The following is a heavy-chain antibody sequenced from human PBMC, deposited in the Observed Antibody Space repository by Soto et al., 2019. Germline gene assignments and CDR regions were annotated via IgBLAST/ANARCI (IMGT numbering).Heavy chain of an antibody. CDR1: GGSISSGDYY. CDR2: IYYSGST. CDR3: AREEGSWYYIIDY. J-gene: IGHJ4*02. V-gene: IGHV4-30-4*01. D-gene: IGHD6-13*01. Sequence: QVQLQESGPGLVKPSQTLSLTCTVSGGSISSGDYYWSWIRQPPGKGLEWIGYIYYSGSTYYNPSLKSRVTISVDTSKNQSSLKLSSVTAADTAVYYCAREEGSWYYIIDYWGQGTLVTVSS.